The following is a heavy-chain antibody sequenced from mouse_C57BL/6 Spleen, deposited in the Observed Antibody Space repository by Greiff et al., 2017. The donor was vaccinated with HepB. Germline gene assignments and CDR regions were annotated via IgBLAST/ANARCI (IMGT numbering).Heavy chain of an antibody. J-gene: IGHJ3*01. V-gene: IGHV3-6*01. CDR2: ISYDGSN. CDR3: AREDGYYVAY. Sequence: EVQLVESGPGLVKPSQSLSLTCSVTGYSITSGYYWNWIRQFPGNKLEWMGYISYDGSNNYNPSLKNRISITRDTSKNQFFLKLNSVTTADTATYYCAREDGYYVAYWGQGTLVTVSA. CDR1: GYSITSGYY. D-gene: IGHD2-3*01.